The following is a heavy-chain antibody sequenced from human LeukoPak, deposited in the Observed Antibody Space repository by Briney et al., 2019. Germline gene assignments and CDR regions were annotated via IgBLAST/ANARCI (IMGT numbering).Heavy chain of an antibody. CDR1: GFTFSNYA. V-gene: IGHV3-23*01. CDR3: AKSLSGGGYYFEC. CDR2: ISDSGGST. D-gene: IGHD3-10*01. J-gene: IGHJ4*02. Sequence: GGSLRLSCAVSGFTFSNYAMTWVRQAPGKGLEWVSGISDSGGSTYYADSVKGRFTISRDNSKNTLYLQMNSLRAEDTAVYYCAKSLSGGGYYFECWGQGTLVTVSS.